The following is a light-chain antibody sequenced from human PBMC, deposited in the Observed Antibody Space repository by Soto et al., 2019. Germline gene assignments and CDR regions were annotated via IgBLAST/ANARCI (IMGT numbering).Light chain of an antibody. CDR2: DAS. J-gene: IGKJ4*01. CDR1: QDIYYY. CDR3: QQYDYLPLT. V-gene: IGKV1-33*01. Sequence: DIQMTQSPSSLSASVGDRVTITCQASQDIYYYLNWYQQKPGKAPEMLIYDASYLEPRVPSRFSGSRSGTHFTFTITGLQPEDIATYYCQQYDYLPLTFGGGTKVEIK.